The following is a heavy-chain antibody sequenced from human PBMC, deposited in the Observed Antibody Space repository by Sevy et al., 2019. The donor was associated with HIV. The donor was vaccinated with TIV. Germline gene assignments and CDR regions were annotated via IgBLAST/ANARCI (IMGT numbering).Heavy chain of an antibody. V-gene: IGHV3-30*04. CDR1: GFSFRDYA. D-gene: IGHD6-19*01. J-gene: IGHJ4*02. CDR2: VSFDRGNK. CDR3: ARGPYSSGLRFDY. Sequence: GGSLRLSCVASGFSFRDYALHGVRQGPGKGLEWVAVVSFDRGNKYYPDSVKGRFTVSRDNSKNTLFLQMDSLRGEDTAVYYCARGPYSSGLRFDYWGQGTLVTVSS.